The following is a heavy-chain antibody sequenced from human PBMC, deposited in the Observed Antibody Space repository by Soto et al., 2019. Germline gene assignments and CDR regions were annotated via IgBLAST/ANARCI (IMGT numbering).Heavy chain of an antibody. CDR3: ARGRRGYSYGSGGMDV. V-gene: IGHV1-69*13. CDR2: IIPIFGTA. D-gene: IGHD5-18*01. CDR1: GRTFSLYA. J-gene: IGHJ6*02. Sequence: SSVMVFCTSSGRTFSLYALSWVRKATGQGLEWMGGIIPIFGTANYAQKFQGRVTITADESTSTAYMELSSLRSEDTAVYYCARGRRGYSYGSGGMDVWGQGTTVTVSS.